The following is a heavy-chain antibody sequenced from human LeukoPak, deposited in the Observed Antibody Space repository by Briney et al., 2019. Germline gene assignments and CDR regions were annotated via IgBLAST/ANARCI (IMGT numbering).Heavy chain of an antibody. CDR3: AKEGATYYYDSSGYGHFQH. J-gene: IGHJ1*01. CDR1: GFTFSSYA. CDR2: ISGSGGST. D-gene: IGHD3-22*01. Sequence: GGSLRLSCAASGFTFSSYAMSWVRQAPGKGLEWVSAISGSGGSTYYADSVKGRFTISRDNSKNTLYLQMNSLRAEDTAVYYCAKEGATYYYDSSGYGHFQHWGQGTLVTVSS. V-gene: IGHV3-23*01.